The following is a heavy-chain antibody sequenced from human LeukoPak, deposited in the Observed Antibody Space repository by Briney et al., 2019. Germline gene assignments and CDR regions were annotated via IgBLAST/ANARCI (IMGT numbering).Heavy chain of an antibody. V-gene: IGHV5-51*01. CDR2: IYPGDSDT. D-gene: IGHD1-26*01. CDR1: GFTISSYA. Sequence: GGTLRLSCAASGFTISSYAMSWVRQMPGTGLERMGIIYPGDSDTRNSPSFQGQVTTSADKSISTAYLQWSSLKASDTAMYYCARPRYSGSRDAFDIWGQGTMVTVSS. J-gene: IGHJ3*02. CDR3: ARPRYSGSRDAFDI.